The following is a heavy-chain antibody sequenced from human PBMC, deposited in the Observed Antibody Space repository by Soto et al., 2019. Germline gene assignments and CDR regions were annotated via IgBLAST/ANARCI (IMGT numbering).Heavy chain of an antibody. CDR1: GRSMSSNY. CDR2: VFYGGT. D-gene: IGHD1-26*01. CDR3: ARDMHAGFTHYFDP. V-gene: IGHV4-59*01. Sequence: PSETLSLTCSVSGRSMSSNYWSWIRQSPDKGLEWLGYVFYGGTDYNPSLGGRVSMSVETSKSQFSLKLTSMTAADTAVYYCARDMHAGFTHYFDPWGQGTLVTVSS. J-gene: IGHJ5*02.